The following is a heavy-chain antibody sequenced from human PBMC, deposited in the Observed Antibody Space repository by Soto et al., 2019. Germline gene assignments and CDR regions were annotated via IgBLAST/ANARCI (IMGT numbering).Heavy chain of an antibody. D-gene: IGHD3-10*01. CDR1: GDSVSSNSAA. CDR3: ARVIDYYGSGSLSPYYYYGMDV. Sequence: PSQTLSLTCAISGDSVSSNSAAWNWISQSPSRGLEWLGRTYYRSKWYNDYAVSVKSRITINPDTSKNQFSLQLNSVTPEDTAVYYCARVIDYYGSGSLSPYYYYGMDVWGQGTTVTVSS. CDR2: TYYRSKWYN. J-gene: IGHJ6*02. V-gene: IGHV6-1*01.